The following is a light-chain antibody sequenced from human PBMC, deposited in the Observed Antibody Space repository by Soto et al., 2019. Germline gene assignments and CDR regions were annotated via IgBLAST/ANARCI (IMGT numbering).Light chain of an antibody. Sequence: EIVMTQSPVTLSVSPGERATLSCRASQSISNDLAWYQQKPGQAPRLLMYDASNRATGIPARFSGSGSGTDFTLTISSLEPEDFAVYYCQQRSNWPPYTFGQGTKLEIK. J-gene: IGKJ2*01. CDR2: DAS. CDR1: QSISND. CDR3: QQRSNWPPYT. V-gene: IGKV3-11*01.